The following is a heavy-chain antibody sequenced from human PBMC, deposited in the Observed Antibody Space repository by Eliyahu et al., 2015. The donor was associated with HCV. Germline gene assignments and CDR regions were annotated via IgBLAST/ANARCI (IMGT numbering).Heavy chain of an antibody. CDR2: IYYSGST. D-gene: IGHD2-8*02. CDR1: GGSISSSSYY. V-gene: IGHV4-39*01. J-gene: IGHJ6*02. Sequence: QLQLQESGPGLVKPSETLSLTCTVSGGSISSSSYYWGWIRQPPGKGLEWIGSIYYSGSTYYNPSLKSRVTISVDTSKNQFSLKLSSVTAADTAVYYCASEPGDYDGMDVWGQGTTVTVSS. CDR3: ASEPGDYDGMDV.